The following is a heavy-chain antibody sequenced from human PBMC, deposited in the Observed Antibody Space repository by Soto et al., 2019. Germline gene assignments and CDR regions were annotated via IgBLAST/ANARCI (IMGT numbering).Heavy chain of an antibody. J-gene: IGHJ4*02. Sequence: EVQLVESGGGLVQPGGSLRLSCATSGFAFSDYWMSWVRQAPGKGLEWVANIKQDGSEDYYVDSVKGRFTVSRDNAKNSMYLRMNSLRVEDTAVYYCARVARGRGYPFLGGVVYWGQGVLVTVSS. V-gene: IGHV3-7*01. D-gene: IGHD2-21*01. CDR1: GFAFSDYW. CDR2: IKQDGSED. CDR3: ARVARGRGYPFLGGVVY.